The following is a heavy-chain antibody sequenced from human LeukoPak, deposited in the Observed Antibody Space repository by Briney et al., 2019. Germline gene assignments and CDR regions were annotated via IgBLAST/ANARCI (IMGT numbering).Heavy chain of an antibody. CDR1: GFTFSDYY. CDR3: AREPVGPTVHYYYMDV. V-gene: IGHV3-11*04. CDR2: ISDSGSSI. Sequence: PGGSLRLSCAASGFTFSDYYMSWIRKAPGKGLEWVSYISDSGSSIYYADSVKGRFTISRDNAKKSLYLQMNSLRVDDTAVYYCAREPVGPTVHYYYMDVWGKGTTVTVSS. D-gene: IGHD1-26*01. J-gene: IGHJ6*03.